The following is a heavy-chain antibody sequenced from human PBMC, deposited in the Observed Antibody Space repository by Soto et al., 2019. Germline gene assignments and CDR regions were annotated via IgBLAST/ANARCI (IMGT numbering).Heavy chain of an antibody. CDR2: ISAGGGSTI. V-gene: IGHV3-11*01. J-gene: IGHJ4*02. CDR3: ARQRGYYDSSGLDS. Sequence: QLQLVESGGGLVRPGGSLRLSCAASGFTLSDYYMSWIRQAPGKGLDRISYISAGGGSTIYYADSVKGRFTISRDNARNSLYLRITSLRGEDTAVYYCARQRGYYDSSGLDSWGQGSLVTVSS. CDR1: GFTLSDYY. D-gene: IGHD3-22*01.